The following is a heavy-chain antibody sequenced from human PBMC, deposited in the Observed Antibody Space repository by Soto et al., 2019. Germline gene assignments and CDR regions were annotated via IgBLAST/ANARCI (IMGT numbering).Heavy chain of an antibody. V-gene: IGHV4-59*01. D-gene: IGHD2-8*02. Sequence: PSETLSLTCTVSGGSITRCYWGWIRQPPGEGLEWIGYIYYSGTTNYNPALRSRVTISVDTSKNQFSLKLSSVTAADTAVYYCARAVGYTFNYWWLDPWGQGTLVTVS. J-gene: IGHJ5*02. CDR3: ARAVGYTFNYWWLDP. CDR1: GGSITRCY. CDR2: IYYSGTT.